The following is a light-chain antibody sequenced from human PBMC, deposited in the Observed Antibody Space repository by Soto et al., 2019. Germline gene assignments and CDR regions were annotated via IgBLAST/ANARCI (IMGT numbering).Light chain of an antibody. CDR2: DAS. J-gene: IGKJ1*01. Sequence: AIQLTQSPSSLSASLGDTVIITCRASQDITSDLAWYQQRPEKAPVLLIYDASRLESGVPPRFSGGGSGTEFSLTIISLQPEDFATYFCQQFNAYPRTFGQGTKVDIK. CDR3: QQFNAYPRT. CDR1: QDITSD. V-gene: IGKV1-13*02.